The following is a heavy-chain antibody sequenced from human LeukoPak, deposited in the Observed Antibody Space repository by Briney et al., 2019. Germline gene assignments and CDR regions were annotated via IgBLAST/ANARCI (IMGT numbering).Heavy chain of an antibody. D-gene: IGHD6-19*01. V-gene: IGHV4-34*01. CDR2: INHSGST. Sequence: GSLRLSCAASGFTFSNYVMSWVRQPPGKGLEWIGEINHSGSTNYNPSLKSRVTISVDTSKNQFSLKLSSVTAADTAVYYCARSSGWLRYGMDVWGQGTTVTVSS. CDR3: ARSSGWLRYGMDV. J-gene: IGHJ6*02. CDR1: GFTFSNYV.